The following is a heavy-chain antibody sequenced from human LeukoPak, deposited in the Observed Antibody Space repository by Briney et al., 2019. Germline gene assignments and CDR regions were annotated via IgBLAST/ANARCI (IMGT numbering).Heavy chain of an antibody. D-gene: IGHD6-19*01. CDR1: GGTFSSYA. J-gene: IGHJ4*02. CDR2: IIPIFGTA. Sequence: SVKVSCKASGGTFSSYAISWVRQAPGQGLEWMGGIIPIFGTANYAQKFQGRVTITADESTSTAYMELSSLRSKDTAVYYCARDGGAGYSSGLEYYWGQGTLVTVSS. CDR3: ARDGGAGYSSGLEYY. V-gene: IGHV1-69*01.